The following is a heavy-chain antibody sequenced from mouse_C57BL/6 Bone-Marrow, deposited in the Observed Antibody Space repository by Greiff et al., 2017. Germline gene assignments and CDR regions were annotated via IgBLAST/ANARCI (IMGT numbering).Heavy chain of an antibody. CDR2: IHPNSGST. CDR3: ARGLTTVVARDYYAMDY. J-gene: IGHJ4*01. D-gene: IGHD1-1*01. V-gene: IGHV1-64*01. CDR1: GYTFTSYW. Sequence: QVQLQQPGAELVKPGASVKLSCKASGYTFTSYWMHWVKQRPGQGLEWIGMIHPNSGSTNYNEKFKSKATLTVEKSSSTAYMQLSSLTSEDSAVYYCARGLTTVVARDYYAMDYWGQGTSVTVSS.